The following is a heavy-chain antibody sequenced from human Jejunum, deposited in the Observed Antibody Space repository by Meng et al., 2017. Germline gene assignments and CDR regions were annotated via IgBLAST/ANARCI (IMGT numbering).Heavy chain of an antibody. V-gene: IGHV3-7*01. J-gene: IGHJ4*02. CDR2: INPHGSAT. CDR3: TRDAGWGSLDY. CDR1: GFTFGSAW. Sequence: GRSLRLSCAASGFTFGSAWMTWVRQAPGKGLEWLGNINPHGSATNYVGSVKGRFTISRDNAKNSVYLQMNSLRADDTAVYYCTRDAGWGSLDYWGQGTLVTVSS. D-gene: IGHD7-27*01.